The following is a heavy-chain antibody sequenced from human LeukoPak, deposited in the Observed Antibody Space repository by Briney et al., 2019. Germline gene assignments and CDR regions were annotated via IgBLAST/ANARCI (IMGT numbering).Heavy chain of an antibody. CDR3: AKDIRGSGSYYKIFDY. V-gene: IGHV3-9*01. CDR2: ISWNSGSI. D-gene: IGHD3-10*01. J-gene: IGHJ4*02. Sequence: GGSLRLSCAASGFTFDDYAMHWVRQAPGKGLEWVSGISWNSGSIGYADSVKGRFTISRDNAKNSLNLQMNSLRAEDTALYYCAKDIRGSGSYYKIFDYWGQGTLVTVSS. CDR1: GFTFDDYA.